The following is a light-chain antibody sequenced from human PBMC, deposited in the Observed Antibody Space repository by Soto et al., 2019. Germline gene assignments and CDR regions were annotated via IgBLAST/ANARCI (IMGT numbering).Light chain of an antibody. Sequence: DIQMTQSPSSLSASVGDRVAITCRASQTIDVYLNWYLQKPGRAPQLLIYAASKLQSGVPSRFSGSGSGTDFTLTISSLQPDDSATYFCQHSYITPRTFGQGTKVEI. CDR3: QHSYITPRT. CDR2: AAS. J-gene: IGKJ1*01. V-gene: IGKV1-39*01. CDR1: QTIDVY.